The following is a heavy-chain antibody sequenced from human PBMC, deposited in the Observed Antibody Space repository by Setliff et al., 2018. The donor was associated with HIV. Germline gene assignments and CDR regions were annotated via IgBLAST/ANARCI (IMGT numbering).Heavy chain of an antibody. CDR3: ARRAPCGGDCFAFDF. CDR1: GGTFSTYG. D-gene: IGHD2-21*02. V-gene: IGHV1-69*10. CDR2: ITPIVALP. J-gene: IGHJ4*02. Sequence: PRASVKVSCKSSGGTFSTYGISWVRQAPGQGPEWVGGITPIVALPNYAQKFQGRVTITADKSTSTVYMEFSSLRSDDTAVYYCARRAPCGGDCFAFDFWGQGTLVTVSS.